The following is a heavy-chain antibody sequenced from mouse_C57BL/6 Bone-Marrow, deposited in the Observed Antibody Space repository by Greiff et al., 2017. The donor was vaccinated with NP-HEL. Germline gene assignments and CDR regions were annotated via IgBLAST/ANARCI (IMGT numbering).Heavy chain of an antibody. CDR1: GYAFTNYL. V-gene: IGHV1-54*01. J-gene: IGHJ2*01. CDR3: ARLGRYFDY. Sequence: QVQLQQSGAELVRPGTSVKVSCKASGYAFTNYLIEWVKQRPGQGLEWIGVINPGSGGTNYNEKFKGKATLTADTSSSTAYMQLSSLTSEDSAVYVCARLGRYFDYWGQGTTLTVSS. CDR2: INPGSGGT.